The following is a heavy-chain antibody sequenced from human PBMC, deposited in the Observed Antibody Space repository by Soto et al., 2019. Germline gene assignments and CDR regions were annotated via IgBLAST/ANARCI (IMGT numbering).Heavy chain of an antibody. Sequence: QVQLQESGPGLVKPSQTLPLTCTVSGGSISSGGYYWSWIRQHPGKGLEWIGYIYYSGSTYYNPSLKSRVTISVDTSKNQFSLKLSSVTAADTAVYYCARAGYSSSWENWFDPWGQGTLVTVSS. CDR2: IYYSGST. CDR1: GGSISSGGYY. D-gene: IGHD6-13*01. CDR3: ARAGYSSSWENWFDP. V-gene: IGHV4-31*03. J-gene: IGHJ5*02.